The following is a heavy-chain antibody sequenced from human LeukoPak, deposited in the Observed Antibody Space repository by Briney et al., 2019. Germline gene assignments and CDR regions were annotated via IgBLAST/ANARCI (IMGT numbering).Heavy chain of an antibody. V-gene: IGHV1-69*06. CDR3: ARGVNWGSPESYFEY. D-gene: IGHD7-27*01. Sequence: SVKVSCKASGGTFSSYGMSWVRQAPGKGLEWMGGIIAICGKTKYAQKFQGRVTITADKSTSTVYMELSSLRSEDTAVYYCARGVNWGSPESYFEYWGQGTLVTVSS. CDR2: IIAICGKT. CDR1: GGTFSSYG. J-gene: IGHJ4*02.